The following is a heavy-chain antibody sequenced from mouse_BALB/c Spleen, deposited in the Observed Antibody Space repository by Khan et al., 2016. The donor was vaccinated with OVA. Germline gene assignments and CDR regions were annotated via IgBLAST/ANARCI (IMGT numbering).Heavy chain of an antibody. Sequence: VQLQESGPGLVAPSQSLSITCTVSGFSLTSYDISWIRQPPGKGLEWLGVIWTGGGTNYNSAFMSRLSISKDNSKSQVFLKMNSLQTDDTAIYYCVGYRYDRYFDVWGAGTTVTVSS. CDR2: IWTGGGT. V-gene: IGHV2-9-2*01. CDR3: VGYRYDRYFDV. J-gene: IGHJ1*01. D-gene: IGHD2-14*01. CDR1: GFSLTSYD.